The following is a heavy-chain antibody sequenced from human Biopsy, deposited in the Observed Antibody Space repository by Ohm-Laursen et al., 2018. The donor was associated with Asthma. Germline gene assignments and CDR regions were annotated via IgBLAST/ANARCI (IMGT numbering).Heavy chain of an antibody. J-gene: IGHJ4*02. D-gene: IGHD3-16*01. CDR2: IYYIGST. CDR1: GVSISSNFYS. V-gene: IGHV4-30-4*01. Sequence: TLSLPCTVSGVSISSNFYSWGWIRQPPGKGLEWIGYIYYIGSTYYNPSLKSRVAISLDTSKNQFSLKLSSVTAADTAVYFCARRGGVRRYFDYWGQGTLVTVSS. CDR3: ARRGGVRRYFDY.